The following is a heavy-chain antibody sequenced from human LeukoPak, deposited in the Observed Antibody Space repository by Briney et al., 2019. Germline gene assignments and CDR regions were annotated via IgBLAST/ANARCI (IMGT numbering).Heavy chain of an antibody. D-gene: IGHD3-10*01. CDR3: ATRLEGSGSYYLAAFDI. Sequence: ASVKVSCKVSGYTLTELSMHWVRQAPGKGLEGMGGFDPEDGETIYAQKFQGRVTMTEDTSTDTAYMELSSLRSEDTAVYYCATRLEGSGSYYLAAFDIWGQGTMVTVSS. V-gene: IGHV1-24*01. J-gene: IGHJ3*02. CDR1: GYTLTELS. CDR2: FDPEDGET.